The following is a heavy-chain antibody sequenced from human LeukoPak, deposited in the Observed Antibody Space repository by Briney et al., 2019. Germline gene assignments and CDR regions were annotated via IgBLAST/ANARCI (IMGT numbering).Heavy chain of an antibody. Sequence: GASVKVSCKVSGYTFTYYYMHWVQQAPGKGLEWMGLVDPEDGETIYAEKFQGRVTITADTSTDTAYMELSSLRSEDTAVYYCATDSTGYPQYDAFDIWGQGTMVTVSS. CDR2: VDPEDGET. CDR1: GYTFTYYY. J-gene: IGHJ3*02. D-gene: IGHD1-14*01. V-gene: IGHV1-69-2*01. CDR3: ATDSTGYPQYDAFDI.